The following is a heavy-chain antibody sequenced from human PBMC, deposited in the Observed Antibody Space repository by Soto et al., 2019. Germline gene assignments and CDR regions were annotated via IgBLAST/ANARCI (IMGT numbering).Heavy chain of an antibody. Sequence: GGSLRLSCAASGFTFDDYAMHWVRQAPGKGLEWVSGISWNSGSIGYADSVKGRFTISRDNAKNSLYLQMNSLRAEDTALYYCAKGLGTLGPHDAFDIWGQGTMVTVSS. CDR3: AKGLGTLGPHDAFDI. J-gene: IGHJ3*02. CDR2: ISWNSGSI. D-gene: IGHD7-27*01. CDR1: GFTFDDYA. V-gene: IGHV3-9*01.